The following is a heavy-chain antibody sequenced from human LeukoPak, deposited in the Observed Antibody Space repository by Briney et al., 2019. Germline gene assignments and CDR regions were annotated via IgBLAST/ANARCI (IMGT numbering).Heavy chain of an antibody. CDR3: ARARYNWNLDYFDY. D-gene: IGHD1-7*01. Sequence: NPSETLSLTYTVSSGSFDNYYWGWIRQPPGKGLEWIGYIYYSGSTDYNPSLKSRVSISVDTSRNQISLKLSSVTAADTAVYYCARARYNWNLDYFDYWGQGILVTVSS. J-gene: IGHJ4*02. CDR1: SGSFDNYY. V-gene: IGHV4-59*01. CDR2: IYYSGST.